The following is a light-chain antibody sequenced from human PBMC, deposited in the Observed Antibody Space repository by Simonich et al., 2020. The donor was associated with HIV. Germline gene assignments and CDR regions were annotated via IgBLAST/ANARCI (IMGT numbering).Light chain of an antibody. CDR1: QSISTW. CDR3: QQYNSHFPT. CDR2: KAS. J-gene: IGKJ1*01. V-gene: IGKV1-5*03. Sequence: DIQMTQSPSTLSASVGDRVTITCLASQSISTWLAWYQQKPGKAPKLLIYKASTLESGVPSTFSGSGSGTEFTLTISSLQPDDFATYYCQQYNSHFPTFGQGTKVEIK.